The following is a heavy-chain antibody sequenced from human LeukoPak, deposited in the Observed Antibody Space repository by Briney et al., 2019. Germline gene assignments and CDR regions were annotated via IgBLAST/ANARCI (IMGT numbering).Heavy chain of an antibody. CDR1: GFTFSNYW. Sequence: GGSLRLSCGGSGFTFSNYWMTWVRQAPEKGLEWVANIKPSGSEKHYADSVEGRFTISRDNAKNSLYLQMNSLRAEDTAIYYCVRDRGTYRPIDYWGQGTLVTVSS. CDR2: IKPSGSEK. V-gene: IGHV3-7*03. CDR3: VRDRGTYRPIDY. D-gene: IGHD1-26*01. J-gene: IGHJ4*02.